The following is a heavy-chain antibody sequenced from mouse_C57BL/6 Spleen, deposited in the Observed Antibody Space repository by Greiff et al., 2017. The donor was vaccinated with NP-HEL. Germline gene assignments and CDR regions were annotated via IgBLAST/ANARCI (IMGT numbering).Heavy chain of an antibody. D-gene: IGHD2-4*01. Sequence: EVQLQQSGPELVKPGASVKISCKASGYSFTGYYMNWVKQSPEKSLEWIGEINPSTGGTTYNQKFKAKATLTVDKSSSTAYMQLKSLTSEDSAVYYCAKGNDYGTYAMDYWGQGTSVTVSS. V-gene: IGHV1-42*01. CDR2: INPSTGGT. CDR1: GYSFTGYY. CDR3: AKGNDYGTYAMDY. J-gene: IGHJ4*01.